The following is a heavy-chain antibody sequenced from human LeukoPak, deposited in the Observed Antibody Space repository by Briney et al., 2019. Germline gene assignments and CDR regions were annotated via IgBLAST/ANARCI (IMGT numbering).Heavy chain of an antibody. CDR2: IIPIFGTA. V-gene: IGHV1-69*06. CDR1: GYTFTSYG. CDR3: ARDPSGSYFRNAFDI. Sequence: GASVKVSCKASGYTFTSYGISWVRQAPGQGLEWMGGIIPIFGTANYAQKFQGRVTITADKSTSTAYMELSSLRSEDTAVYYCARDPSGSYFRNAFDIWGQGTMVTVSS. D-gene: IGHD1-26*01. J-gene: IGHJ3*02.